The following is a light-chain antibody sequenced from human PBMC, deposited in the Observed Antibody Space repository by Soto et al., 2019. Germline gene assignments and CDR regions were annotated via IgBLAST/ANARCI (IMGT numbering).Light chain of an antibody. V-gene: IGLV1-44*01. J-gene: IGLJ3*02. Sequence: QPVLTQPPSASGTPGQRVTISCSGSSSNIGSNTVNWYQQLPGTAPKLLIFIISHRPSGVPDRFSGSKSGTSASLAISGLQSEDEADYYCAAWDDSLNGWVFGGGTQLTVL. CDR2: IIS. CDR3: AAWDDSLNGWV. CDR1: SSNIGSNT.